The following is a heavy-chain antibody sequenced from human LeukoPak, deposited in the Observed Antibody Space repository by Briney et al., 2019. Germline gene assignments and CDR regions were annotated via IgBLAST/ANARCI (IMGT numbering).Heavy chain of an antibody. D-gene: IGHD2-2*01. CDR3: ARVVPAAMPRVHWFDP. Sequence: SETLSLTCTVSVRPISSYYWSWIRQPPGKGLEWIGYIYYSGCPNLNPSLKSRVTISESKSKNQVSLKLNSVTAADTAVYYCARVVPAAMPRVHWFDPWGQGTLVTVSS. CDR2: IYYSGCP. J-gene: IGHJ5*02. CDR1: VRPISSYY. V-gene: IGHV4-59*01.